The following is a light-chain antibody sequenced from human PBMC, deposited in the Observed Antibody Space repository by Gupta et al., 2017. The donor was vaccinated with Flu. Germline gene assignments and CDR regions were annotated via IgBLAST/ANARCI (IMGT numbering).Light chain of an antibody. V-gene: IGKV3-11*01. CDR2: DAS. CDR3: QQRSNWPTWT. J-gene: IGKJ1*01. CDR1: QSVSSY. Sequence: EIVLTQSPATLSLSPGERATLSCRPSQSVSSYLAWYQQKPGQAPRLLIYDASNRATGIPACFIGSGSDTDFTLTISSLEPEDFAVYYCQQRSNWPTWTFGQGTKVEIK.